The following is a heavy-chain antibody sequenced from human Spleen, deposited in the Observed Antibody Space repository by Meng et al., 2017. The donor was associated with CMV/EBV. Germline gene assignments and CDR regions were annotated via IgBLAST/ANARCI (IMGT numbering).Heavy chain of an antibody. D-gene: IGHD1-1*01. CDR2: ISSDGNNK. CDR3: ARDRPTSGTFDY. CDR1: GITFGSYA. J-gene: IGHJ4*02. Sequence: AASGITFGSYAMQWVRQAPGKGLEWVAVISSDGNNKFYTDSVKSRSTISRDTSKSTLFLQMNSLRAEDTAVYYCARDRPTSGTFDYWGQGTLVTVSS. V-gene: IGHV3-30*04.